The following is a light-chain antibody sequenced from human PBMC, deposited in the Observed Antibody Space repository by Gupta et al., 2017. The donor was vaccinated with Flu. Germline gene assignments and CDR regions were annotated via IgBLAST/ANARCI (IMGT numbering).Light chain of an antibody. J-gene: IGKJ5*01. V-gene: IGKV6-21*01. Sequence: EKVTITCRASQSIGSNLHWYQQKPDQAPNLLVWDASRSYSGVPSRFSGSGSGTDFTLTINGLQADDVATYYCHQSCSLPFTFGQGTRLEIK. CDR1: QSIGSN. CDR3: HQSCSLPFT. CDR2: DAS.